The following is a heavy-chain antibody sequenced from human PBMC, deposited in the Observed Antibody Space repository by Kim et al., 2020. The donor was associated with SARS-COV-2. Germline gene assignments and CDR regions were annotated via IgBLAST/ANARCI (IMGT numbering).Heavy chain of an antibody. CDR2: ISYFGTDI. J-gene: IGHJ5*02. D-gene: IGHD2-21*02. CDR3: ARVPGHYYSPFWDA. Sequence: GGSLRLCCAASGFTFTSHTLHWVRQAPGKGLEWLAVISYFGTDIYYADSVQGRFTISRDNSKNILYLQMRSLRPEDTAVYYCARVPGHYYSPFWDAWGQGTLVTVSS. CDR1: GFTFTSHT. V-gene: IGHV3-30*04.